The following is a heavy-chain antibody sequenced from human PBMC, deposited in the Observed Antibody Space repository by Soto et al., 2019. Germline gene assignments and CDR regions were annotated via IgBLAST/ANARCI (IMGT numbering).Heavy chain of an antibody. J-gene: IGHJ5*02. CDR2: INPSGGST. D-gene: IGHD3-22*01. CDR3: AIDRSGSIKVVVMDDSWFDP. V-gene: IGHV1-46*01. Sequence: QVQLVQSGAEVKKPGASVKVSCKASGYTFTSYYMHWVRQAPGQGLEWMGIINPSGGSTSYAQKFQGRVTMTRDTSTSTVYMELSSLRSEDTAVYYCAIDRSGSIKVVVMDDSWFDPWGQGTLVTVSS. CDR1: GYTFTSYY.